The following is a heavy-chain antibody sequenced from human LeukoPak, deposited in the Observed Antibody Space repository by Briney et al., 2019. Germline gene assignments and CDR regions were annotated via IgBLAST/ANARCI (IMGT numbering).Heavy chain of an antibody. D-gene: IGHD1-26*01. Sequence: GGSLRLSCAASGFTFSTAWMIWVRQAPGKGLEWISYISSSSIYYADSVKGRFTVSRDNAKNSLYLQMNSLRDEDTAVYYCARAGQGGSGSYYGRYYYDYWGQGTLVTVSS. CDR3: ARAGQGGSGSYYGRYYYDY. J-gene: IGHJ4*02. CDR2: ISSSSI. V-gene: IGHV3-48*02. CDR1: GFTFSTAW.